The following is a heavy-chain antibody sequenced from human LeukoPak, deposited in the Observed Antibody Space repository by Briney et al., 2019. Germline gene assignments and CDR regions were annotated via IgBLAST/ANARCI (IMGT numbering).Heavy chain of an antibody. Sequence: TGGSLRLSCAASGFTFSSYAMSWVRQAPGKGLEWVSAISGSGGSTYYADSVKGRFTISRDNSKNTLYLQMNSLRAEDPAVYYCAKGSDCCTPGCFVRAPFNWFDPWGQGTLVTVSS. CDR1: GFTFSSYA. CDR2: ISGSGGST. CDR3: AKGSDCCTPGCFVRAPFNWFDP. D-gene: IGHD2-21*01. J-gene: IGHJ5*02. V-gene: IGHV3-23*01.